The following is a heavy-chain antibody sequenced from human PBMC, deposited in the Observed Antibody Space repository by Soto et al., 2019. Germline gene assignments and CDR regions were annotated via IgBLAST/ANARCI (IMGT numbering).Heavy chain of an antibody. CDR2: IFYSGSF. D-gene: IGHD3-10*01. J-gene: IGHJ4*02. CDR3: PRAPEPPATFGVALPSFFAY. Sequence: SETLSLTCTVSGGSISSGTSYWSWIRQRPGKGLEWIGYIFYSGSFYYTPSLRGRVMILADTSKNQFTLRLSSVPAADTAVYYFPRAPEPPATFGVALPSFFAYWGQGALVTVSS. CDR1: GGSISSGTSY. V-gene: IGHV4-31*03.